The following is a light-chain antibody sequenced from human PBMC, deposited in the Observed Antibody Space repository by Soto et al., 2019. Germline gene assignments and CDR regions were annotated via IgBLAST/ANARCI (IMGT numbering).Light chain of an antibody. CDR2: GAS. J-gene: IGKJ2*01. CDR1: QSVGSRY. Sequence: EIVLTQSPGSLSLSPGERGTLSCRASQSVGSRYLAWYQQKPAQPPRLLIYGASSRATGIPDRFSGSGSGTDFTLTISRLEPEDFAVYYCQQYGRSPPYTFGQGTKLEIK. CDR3: QQYGRSPPYT. V-gene: IGKV3-20*01.